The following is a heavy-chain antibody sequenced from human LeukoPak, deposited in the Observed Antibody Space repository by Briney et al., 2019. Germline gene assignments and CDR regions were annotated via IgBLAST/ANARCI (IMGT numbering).Heavy chain of an antibody. J-gene: IGHJ4*02. CDR2: INPNSGGT. CDR1: GYTFTGYY. V-gene: IGHV1-2*02. CDR3: ARDLGGGYATSLDY. Sequence: GASVKVSCKASGYTFTGYYMHWVRQAPGQGLEWMGWINPNSGGTNYAQKFQGRVTMTRDTSISTAYMELSRLRSDDTAVYYCARDLGGGYATSLDYWGQGTLVTVSS. D-gene: IGHD5-12*01.